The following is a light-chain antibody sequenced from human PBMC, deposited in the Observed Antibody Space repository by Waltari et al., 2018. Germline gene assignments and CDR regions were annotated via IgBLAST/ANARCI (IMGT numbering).Light chain of an antibody. J-gene: IGLJ1*01. V-gene: IGLV2-8*01. CDR2: EVS. CDR1: SSDIGYYNA. Sequence: QAAPTHPPSVSGSPGQSVTIPCTGTSSDIGYYNAVSWYQQHPGEAPKLMCYEVSKRPSGVSDRFSGSKSGNTSSLTISGLQAEDETDYYCSSYAGSNTYIFGAGTRLTVL. CDR3: SSYAGSNTYI.